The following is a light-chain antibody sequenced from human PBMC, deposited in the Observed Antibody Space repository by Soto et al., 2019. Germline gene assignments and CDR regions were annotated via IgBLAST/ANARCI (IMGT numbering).Light chain of an antibody. J-gene: IGLJ2*01. CDR2: EVN. V-gene: IGLV2-8*01. CDR1: SSDVGGYNY. CDR3: SSYGGSNNLV. Sequence: QSALTQPPSASGSPGQSVTISCTGTSSDVGGYNYVSWYQQHPGKAPKIMIYEVNKRPSGVPDRFSGSKSGNTASLTVSGLQAEDEADYYCSSYGGSNNLVFGGGTKVTVL.